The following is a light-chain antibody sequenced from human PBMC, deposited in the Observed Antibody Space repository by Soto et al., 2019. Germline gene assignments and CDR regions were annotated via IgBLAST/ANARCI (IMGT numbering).Light chain of an antibody. Sequence: AIQVTQSPSALAASVGDRVTITCRTSQGIRSALGWYQQKPGKVPKLLIYAASTLQSGVPSRFSGSGSGRDFTLTISSLQPEDFATYYCLLDYNYFWACGQGTKGDIK. CDR2: AAS. J-gene: IGKJ1*01. CDR3: LLDYNYFWA. CDR1: QGIRSA. V-gene: IGKV1-6*01.